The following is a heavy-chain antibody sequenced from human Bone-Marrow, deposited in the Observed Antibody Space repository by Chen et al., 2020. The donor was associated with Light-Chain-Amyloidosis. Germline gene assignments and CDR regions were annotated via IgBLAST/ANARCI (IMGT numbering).Heavy chain of an antibody. D-gene: IGHD6-19*01. Sequence: EVQLVESGGGLVQPGRSLRISCTASGFTVDDFAMTWVRQAPGKGLEWVANIEQDGSEKYFVDSVRGRFIISRDNTKTSLYLQMTSLRAEDTAVYYCARWEYNSGWYWLDSWGQGTLVTVSS. V-gene: IGHV3-7*01. CDR2: IEQDGSEK. CDR3: ARWEYNSGWYWLDS. J-gene: IGHJ5*01. CDR1: GFTVDDFA.